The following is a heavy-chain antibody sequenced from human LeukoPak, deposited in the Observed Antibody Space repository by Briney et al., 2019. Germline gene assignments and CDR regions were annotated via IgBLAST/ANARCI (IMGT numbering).Heavy chain of an antibody. CDR1: GFTFSSYA. D-gene: IGHD3-22*01. V-gene: IGHV3-23*01. CDR3: AKLRGYYDSSGYYFDY. Sequence: GSLRLSCAASGFTFSSYAMSWVRQAPGKGLECVSAISGSGGSTYYADSVKGRFTISRDNSKNTLYLQMNSLRAEDTAVYYCAKLRGYYDSSGYYFDYWGQGTLVTVSS. J-gene: IGHJ4*02. CDR2: ISGSGGST.